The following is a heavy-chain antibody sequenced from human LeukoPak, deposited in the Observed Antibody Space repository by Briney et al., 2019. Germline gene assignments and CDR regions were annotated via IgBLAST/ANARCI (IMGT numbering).Heavy chain of an antibody. CDR1: GYSFTSYW. D-gene: IGHD3-9*01. V-gene: IGHV5-51*01. J-gene: IGHJ5*02. Sequence: GESLKISCKGSGYSFTSYWIGWVRQMPGKGLEWMGIIYPGDSDTRYSPSFQGQVTISADKSISTAYLQWSSLKASDTAMYYCARVGPDYDILTGYYGGWFDPWGQGTLVTVSS. CDR3: ARVGPDYDILTGYYGGWFDP. CDR2: IYPGDSDT.